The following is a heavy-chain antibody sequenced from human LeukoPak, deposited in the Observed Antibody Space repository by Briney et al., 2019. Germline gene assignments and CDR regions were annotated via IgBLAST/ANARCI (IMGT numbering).Heavy chain of an antibody. D-gene: IGHD1-7*01. CDR3: ARGRDWNYLFFDY. V-gene: IGHV4-4*07. J-gene: IGHJ4*02. CDR1: GGSISSYY. CDR2: IYTSGIT. Sequence: SETLSLTCTVSGGSISSYYWSWIRQPAAKGLGWIGRIYTSGITNYNPALQRRVTMSVDTSKNQFSLKLNSVPAADTAVYYCARGRDWNYLFFDYWGQGTLVTVSS.